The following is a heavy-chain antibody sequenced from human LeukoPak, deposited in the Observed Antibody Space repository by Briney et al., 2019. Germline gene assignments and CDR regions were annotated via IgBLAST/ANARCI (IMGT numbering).Heavy chain of an antibody. CDR3: ARSAQQWLVPINFDY. J-gene: IGHJ4*02. CDR1: GGTFGSYA. V-gene: IGHV1-69*04. Sequence: ASVTVSCKASGGTFGSYAIRWVRQAPGQGLEWMGRIIPILGIANYAQKFQGRVTITADKSTSTAYMELSSLRSEDTAVYYCARSAQQWLVPINFDYWGQGTLVTVSS. D-gene: IGHD6-19*01. CDR2: IIPILGIA.